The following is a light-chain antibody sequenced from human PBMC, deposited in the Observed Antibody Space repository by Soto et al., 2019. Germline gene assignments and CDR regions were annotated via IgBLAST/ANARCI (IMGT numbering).Light chain of an antibody. CDR1: QRITSNF. CDR3: QQYKNWPPIT. Sequence: EIVLTQSPVTLSLSPGERATLSCRASQRITSNFLAWFQQKAGLAPRLLIYGASTRASGVPDRFSGGGSGTDFVLTISRLEPEDFAVYYCQQYKNWPPITFGQGTRLEIK. J-gene: IGKJ5*01. CDR2: GAS. V-gene: IGKV3-20*01.